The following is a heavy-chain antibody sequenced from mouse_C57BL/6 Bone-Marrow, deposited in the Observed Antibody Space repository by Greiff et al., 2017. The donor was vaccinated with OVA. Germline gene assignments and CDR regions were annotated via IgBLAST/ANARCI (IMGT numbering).Heavy chain of an antibody. Sequence: QVQLQQSGAELVKPGASVKLSCKASGYTFTDYTIHWVKQRPGQGLEWIGGIYPGSGGTKYNQKFKGKATLTADKSSSTAYMELSSLTSDDSAVYSCTRHGNYDYSNPYFDYWGQGTPVTVSS. J-gene: IGHJ2*01. V-gene: IGHV1-62-2*01. CDR3: TRHGNYDYSNPYFDY. CDR1: GYTFTDYT. D-gene: IGHD2-5*01. CDR2: IYPGSGGT.